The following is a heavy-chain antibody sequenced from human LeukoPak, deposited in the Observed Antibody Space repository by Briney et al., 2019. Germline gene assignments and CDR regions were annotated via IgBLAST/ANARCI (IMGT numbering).Heavy chain of an antibody. V-gene: IGHV1-8*01. J-gene: IGHJ3*02. CDR1: GYTFTSYD. Sequence: ASVKVSCKASGYTFTSYDINWVRQATGQGLEWMGWMNPNSGNTGYAQKFQGRVTMTRNTSTSTAYMELSSLRSDDTAVYYCARSGWLRAFDIWGQGTMVTVSS. D-gene: IGHD5-12*01. CDR3: ARSGWLRAFDI. CDR2: MNPNSGNT.